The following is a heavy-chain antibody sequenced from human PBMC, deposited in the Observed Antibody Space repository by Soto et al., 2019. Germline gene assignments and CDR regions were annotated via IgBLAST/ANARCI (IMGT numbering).Heavy chain of an antibody. CDR2: IYYSDST. J-gene: IGHJ4*02. Sequence: QLQLQESGPGLVRPSETLSLTCTVSGGSISSSSYYWGWIRQPPGKGLEWIGSIYYSDSTYYNPSLKSRVTISVDTSKNQFSLKLSSVTAADTALYYCARPGTAMVFTPWDYWGQGTLVTVSS. D-gene: IGHD5-18*01. CDR1: GGSISSSSYY. CDR3: ARPGTAMVFTPWDY. V-gene: IGHV4-39*01.